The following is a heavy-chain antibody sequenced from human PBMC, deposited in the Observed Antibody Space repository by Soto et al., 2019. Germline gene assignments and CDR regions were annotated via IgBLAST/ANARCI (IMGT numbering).Heavy chain of an antibody. CDR2: IKQDGSEK. Sequence: GGSLRLSCAASGFTFSSYWMSWVRQASGKGLEWVANIKQDGSEKYYVDSVKGRFTISRDNAKNSLYLQMNSLRAEDTAVYYCARDAAAAGFDAFDIWGQGTMVTVSS. V-gene: IGHV3-7*01. D-gene: IGHD6-13*01. CDR3: ARDAAAAGFDAFDI. J-gene: IGHJ3*02. CDR1: GFTFSSYW.